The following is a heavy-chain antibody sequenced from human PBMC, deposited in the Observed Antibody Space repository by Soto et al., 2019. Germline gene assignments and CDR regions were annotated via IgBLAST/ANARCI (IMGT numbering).Heavy chain of an antibody. CDR2: ISGSGGNT. CDR1: GFTFSSYA. Sequence: EVQLLESGGDLVQPGGSLRLSCAASGFTFSSYAMNWVRQAPGKGLEWVSAISGSGGNTVYADSVKGRFTISRDNSKNPLFLQMHSLRAEDTAISYCAMLNSGSYSYHGMDVWGQGTTVTVSS. D-gene: IGHD1-26*01. V-gene: IGHV3-23*01. J-gene: IGHJ6*02. CDR3: AMLNSGSYSYHGMDV.